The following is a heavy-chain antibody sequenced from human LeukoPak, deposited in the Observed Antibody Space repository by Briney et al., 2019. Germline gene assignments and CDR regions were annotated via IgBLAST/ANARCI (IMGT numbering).Heavy chain of an antibody. CDR2: IYHSGST. CDR3: AREPSRKWELTNWFDP. D-gene: IGHD1-26*01. J-gene: IGHJ5*02. CDR1: GYSISSGYY. Sequence: SETLSLTCTVSGYSISSGYYWGWFRQPPGKGLEWIGSIYHSGSTYYNPSLKSRVTISVDTSKNQFSLKLSSVTAADTAVYYCAREPSRKWELTNWFDPWGQGTLVTVSS. V-gene: IGHV4-38-2*02.